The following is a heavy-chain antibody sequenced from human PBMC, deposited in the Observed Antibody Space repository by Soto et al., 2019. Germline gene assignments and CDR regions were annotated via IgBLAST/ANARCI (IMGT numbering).Heavy chain of an antibody. CDR1: GFTFSNYA. CDR3: AREFAPGSPNYDY. CDR2: FTCFGNT. D-gene: IGHD3-10*01. Sequence: EVQLLESAGGFVQPGGSLRLSCAASGFTFSNYAMSWVRQAPGKGLEWVSTFTCFGNTYYADSVKGRFTISRDNSKNTLYLQMDSLRAEDTAVYYCAREFAPGSPNYDYWGLGTLVTVSS. V-gene: IGHV3-23*01. J-gene: IGHJ4*02.